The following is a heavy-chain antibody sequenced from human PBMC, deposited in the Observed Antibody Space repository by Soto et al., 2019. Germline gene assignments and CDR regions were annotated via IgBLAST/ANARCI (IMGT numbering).Heavy chain of an antibody. CDR2: IYTSGST. D-gene: IGHD1-26*01. CDR1: GGSISSYY. V-gene: IGHV4-4*07. CDR3: ARWRGTSRAGWFDP. J-gene: IGHJ5*02. Sequence: QVQLQESGPGLVKPSETLSFTCTVSGGSISSYYWSWIRQPAGKGLEWIGRIYTSGSTNYNPSLKSRVTMSVDTSKNQFSLKLSSVTAADTAVYYCARWRGTSRAGWFDPWGQGTLVTVSS.